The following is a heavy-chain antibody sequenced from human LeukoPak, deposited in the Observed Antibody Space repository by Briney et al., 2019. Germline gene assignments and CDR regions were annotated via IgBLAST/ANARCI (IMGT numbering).Heavy chain of an antibody. J-gene: IGHJ6*03. D-gene: IGHD3-9*01. CDR1: GGSISSSSHY. CDR2: IYFSGST. CDR3: ARGRGYDILTGQYESYYYYMDV. Sequence: SETLSLTCTVSGGSISSSSHYWGWIRQPPGKGPEWIGSIYFSGSTDYNPSLKSRVSISIDTSKNQFSLKLISVTAADTAVYYCARGRGYDILTGQYESYYYYMDVWGKGTTVTVSS. V-gene: IGHV4-39*07.